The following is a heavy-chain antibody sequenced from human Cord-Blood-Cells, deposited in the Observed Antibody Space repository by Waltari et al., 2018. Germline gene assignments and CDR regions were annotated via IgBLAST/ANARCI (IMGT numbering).Heavy chain of an antibody. Sequence: QVQLQQWGAGLLKPSETLSLTCAVYGGSFSGYYWSWIRQPPGKGLEWIGEINHSGSTNSNPSLKRRVTISVDTSKNQFSLKLSSVTAADTAVYYCARVGDIVVVPAAMGYYYYYMDVWGKGTTVTVSS. CDR2: INHSGST. CDR3: ARVGDIVVVPAAMGYYYYYMDV. J-gene: IGHJ6*03. V-gene: IGHV4-34*01. D-gene: IGHD2-2*01. CDR1: GGSFSGYY.